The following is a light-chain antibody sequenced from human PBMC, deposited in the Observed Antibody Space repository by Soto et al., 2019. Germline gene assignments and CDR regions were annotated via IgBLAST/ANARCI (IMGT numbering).Light chain of an antibody. Sequence: QSVLTQPASVSGSPGQSITISCTGTSSDVGAYNYVSWYQQHPGKAPKLMIYDVSNRPSGVSNRFSGSKSGNTASLTISGLQAEDEADYYCSSYTSSNIVVFGGGTQLTVL. V-gene: IGLV2-14*01. J-gene: IGLJ2*01. CDR3: SSYTSSNIVV. CDR1: SSDVGAYNY. CDR2: DVS.